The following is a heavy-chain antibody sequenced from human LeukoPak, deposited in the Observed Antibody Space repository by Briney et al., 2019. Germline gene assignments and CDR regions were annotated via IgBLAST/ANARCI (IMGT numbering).Heavy chain of an antibody. J-gene: IGHJ4*02. CDR2: IYYSGSA. V-gene: IGHV4-59*01. D-gene: IGHD3-22*01. CDR1: GGSISSYY. CDR3: ARGDTAEYYYDSSGYYYFDY. Sequence: SETLSLTCTVSGGSISSYYWSWFRQPPGKGLEWLGYIYYSGSANYNPPLKSRATISVDTSKNQFSLKLSSVTAADTAVYYCARGDTAEYYYDSSGYYYFDYWGQGTLVTVSS.